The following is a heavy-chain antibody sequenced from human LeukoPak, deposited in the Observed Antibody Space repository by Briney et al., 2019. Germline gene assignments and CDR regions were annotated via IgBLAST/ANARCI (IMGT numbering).Heavy chain of an antibody. CDR3: ARVGGH. CDR2: ISSSGSTM. D-gene: IGHD3-10*01. CDR1: GFTFSSYA. Sequence: GGSLRLSCAASGFTFSSYAMNWVRQAPGKGLEWVSYISSSGSTMYYADSVKGRFTISRDNAKNTLYLQMNSLRVEDTAVYYCARVGGHWGQGTLVTVSS. V-gene: IGHV3-48*01. J-gene: IGHJ4*02.